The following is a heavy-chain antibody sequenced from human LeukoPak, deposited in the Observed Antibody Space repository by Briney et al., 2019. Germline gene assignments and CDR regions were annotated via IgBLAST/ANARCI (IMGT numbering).Heavy chain of an antibody. J-gene: IGHJ4*02. CDR3: SKDFGPWGEEATPHY. D-gene: IGHD2-15*01. V-gene: IGHV3-53*05. CDR1: GFTVSSNY. CDR2: IYSGGST. Sequence: GGSLRLSCAASGFTVSSNYMSWVRQAPGKGLEGVSVIYSGGSTYYADSVEGRFTISRDTSKNTLYLQMNSLTVEDTAVYFCSKDFGPWGEEATPHYWGQGTLVTVSS.